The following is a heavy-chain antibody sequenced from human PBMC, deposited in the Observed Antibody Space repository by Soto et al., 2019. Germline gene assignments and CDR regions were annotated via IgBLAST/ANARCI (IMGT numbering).Heavy chain of an antibody. CDR1: GGSISSYY. CDR3: ARMGSYYGSGRPFDY. J-gene: IGHJ4*02. Sequence: SETLSLTCTVSGGSISSYYWSWVRQPPGKGLEWIGYIYYSGSTNYNPSLKSRVTISVDTSKNQFSLKLSSVTAADTAVYYCARMGSYYGSGRPFDYWGQGTLVTVSP. CDR2: IYYSGST. D-gene: IGHD3-10*01. V-gene: IGHV4-59*08.